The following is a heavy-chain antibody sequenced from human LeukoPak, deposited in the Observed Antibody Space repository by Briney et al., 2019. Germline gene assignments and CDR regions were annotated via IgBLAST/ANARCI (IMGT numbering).Heavy chain of an antibody. J-gene: IGHJ4*02. Sequence: SETLSLTCTVSGGSISSYYWSWIRQPPGKGLEWIGYIYYSGSTNYNPSLKSRVTISVDTSKNQFSLKLSSVTAADTAVYYCARDRSYDVDYWGQGTLVTVSS. D-gene: IGHD3-3*01. CDR3: ARDRSYDVDY. CDR2: IYYSGST. V-gene: IGHV4-59*12. CDR1: GGSISSYY.